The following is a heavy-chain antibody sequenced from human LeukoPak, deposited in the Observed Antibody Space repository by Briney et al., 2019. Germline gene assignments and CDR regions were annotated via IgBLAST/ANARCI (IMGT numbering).Heavy chain of an antibody. D-gene: IGHD3-10*01. CDR3: ARAPGDGYYGSGSYYPADY. CDR2: IYYSGST. V-gene: IGHV4-61*01. CDR1: GGSVSSGSYY. J-gene: IGHJ4*02. Sequence: SETLSLTCTVSGGSVSSGSYYWSWIRQPPGKGLEWIGYIYYSGSTNYNPSLKSRVTISVDTSKNQFSLKLSSVTAADTAAYYCARAPGDGYYGSGSYYPADYWGQGTLVTVSS.